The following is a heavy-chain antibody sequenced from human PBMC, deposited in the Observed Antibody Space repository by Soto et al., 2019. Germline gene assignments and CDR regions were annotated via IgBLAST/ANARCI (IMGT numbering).Heavy chain of an antibody. CDR1: GGTFSSYA. CDR2: IIPIFGTA. Sequence: SVKVSCKTSGGTFSSYAISWVRQAPGQGLEWMGGIIPIFGTANYAQKFQGRVTITADESTSTAYMELSSLRSEDTAVYYCARSIVVVTALDYWGQGTLVTVSS. CDR3: ARSIVVVTALDY. J-gene: IGHJ4*02. V-gene: IGHV1-69*13. D-gene: IGHD2-21*02.